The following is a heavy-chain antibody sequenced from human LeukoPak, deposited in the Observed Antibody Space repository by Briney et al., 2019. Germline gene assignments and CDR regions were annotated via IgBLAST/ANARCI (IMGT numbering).Heavy chain of an antibody. J-gene: IGHJ4*02. V-gene: IGHV3-9*01. Sequence: GRSLGLSCAASGFTFDDYAMHWVRQAPGKGLEWVSGISWNSGSIGYADSVKGRFTISRDNSKNTLYLQMNSLRAEDTAVYYCAKDRGYGDYYFDYWGQGTLVTVSS. CDR2: ISWNSGSI. D-gene: IGHD4-17*01. CDR3: AKDRGYGDYYFDY. CDR1: GFTFDDYA.